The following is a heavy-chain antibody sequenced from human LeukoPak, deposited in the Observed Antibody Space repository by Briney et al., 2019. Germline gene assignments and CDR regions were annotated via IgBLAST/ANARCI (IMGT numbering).Heavy chain of an antibody. Sequence: GGSLRLSCAASGFSFSDYYMSWFRQAPGKGLEWVSYISSSGNNIYYAESVKGRFTISRDNAKNSLYLQMNSLRAEDTAVYYCARDDWDYWGQGTLVTVSS. CDR3: ARDDWDY. CDR2: ISSSGNNI. V-gene: IGHV3-11*04. D-gene: IGHD3-9*01. J-gene: IGHJ4*02. CDR1: GFSFSDYY.